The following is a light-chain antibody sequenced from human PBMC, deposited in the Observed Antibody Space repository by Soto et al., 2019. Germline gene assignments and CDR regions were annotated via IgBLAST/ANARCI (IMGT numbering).Light chain of an antibody. Sequence: DIQMTQSPSSLSASVGDRVTITCRASQSIGRNLNWYQQKPGKAPKLLIYAASNFHSGVPSRFSGSGSGTDFTLTISSLQPEDHATYYCQQSYTTPWTFGRGTKVEIK. CDR3: QQSYTTPWT. J-gene: IGKJ1*01. V-gene: IGKV1-39*01. CDR2: AAS. CDR1: QSIGRN.